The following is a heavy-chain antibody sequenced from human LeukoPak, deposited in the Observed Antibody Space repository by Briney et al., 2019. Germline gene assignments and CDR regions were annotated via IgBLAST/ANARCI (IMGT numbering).Heavy chain of an antibody. J-gene: IGHJ4*02. Sequence: PGGSLRLSCAASGFTFSGYEMNWVRQAPGKGLEWVSYISRSGTIISYADSVRGRLTISRDSAKNSLYLQMNSLRAEDTAVYYCARERDDYYFDYWGQGTLVTVSS. V-gene: IGHV3-48*03. CDR2: ISRSGTII. CDR3: ARERDDYYFDY. CDR1: GFTFSGYE. D-gene: IGHD3-3*01.